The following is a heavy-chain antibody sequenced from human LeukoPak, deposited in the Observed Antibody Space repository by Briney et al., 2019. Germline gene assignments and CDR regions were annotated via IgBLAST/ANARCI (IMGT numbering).Heavy chain of an antibody. V-gene: IGHV3-49*03. CDR1: GFTFSSYA. J-gene: IGHJ4*02. CDR3: VRYSGDADY. D-gene: IGHD5-12*01. CDR2: IRSKIYGGTT. Sequence: GGSLRLSCAASGFTFSSYAMSWFRQAPGKGLEWVGFIRSKIYGGTTEYAAFVKGRFTISRDDSKSMAYLQMTSLKSEDTAVYYCVRYSGDADYWGQGTLVTVSS.